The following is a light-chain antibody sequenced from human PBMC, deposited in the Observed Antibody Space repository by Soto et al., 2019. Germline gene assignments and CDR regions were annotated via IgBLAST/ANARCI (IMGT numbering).Light chain of an antibody. J-gene: IGLJ3*02. Sequence: QSVLTQPPSASGTPGQRVTISCSGSTSNIGNNVVNWYQQRPGTAPKLLISTNNQRPSGVPDRFSGSKSGTSASLTITGLQSDDEADYYCAVWDDSLNGRGVFGGGTKLTVL. V-gene: IGLV1-44*01. CDR3: AVWDDSLNGRGV. CDR1: TSNIGNNV. CDR2: TNN.